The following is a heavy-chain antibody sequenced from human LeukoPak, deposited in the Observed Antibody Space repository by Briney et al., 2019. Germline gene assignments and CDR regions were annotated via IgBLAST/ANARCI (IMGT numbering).Heavy chain of an antibody. J-gene: IGHJ5*02. CDR3: ARGYNYDILTGYSWFDP. V-gene: IGHV1-8*01. CDR2: MNPNSGNT. CDR1: GYTFTSYD. D-gene: IGHD3-9*01. Sequence: GASVKVSCKASGYTFTSYDINWVRQATGQGLECMGWMNPNSGNTGYAQKFQGRVTMTRNTSISTAYMELSSLRSEDTAVYYCARGYNYDILTGYSWFDPWGQGTLVTVSS.